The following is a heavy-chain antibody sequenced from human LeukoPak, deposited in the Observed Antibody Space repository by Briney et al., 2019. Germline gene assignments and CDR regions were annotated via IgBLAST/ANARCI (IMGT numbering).Heavy chain of an antibody. Sequence: GGSLRLSCAASGFTFDDYAMHWVRQAPGKGLEWVSGISWNSGSIGYADSVKGRFTISRDNAKNSLYLQMNSLRAEDTALYYCAKDAYDILTGYPGYWGQGTLVTVSS. J-gene: IGHJ4*02. CDR1: GFTFDDYA. D-gene: IGHD3-9*01. CDR3: AKDAYDILTGYPGY. CDR2: ISWNSGSI. V-gene: IGHV3-9*01.